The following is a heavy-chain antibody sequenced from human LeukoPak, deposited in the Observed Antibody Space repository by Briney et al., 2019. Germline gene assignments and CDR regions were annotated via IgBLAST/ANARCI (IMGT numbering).Heavy chain of an antibody. Sequence: GGSLRLSCAASGFTFSSFSMNWVRQAPGKGLEWVSAISGSGGSTYYADSVKGRFTISRDNSKNTLYLQMNSLRAEDTAVYYCAKELEQPYYYYMDVWGKGTTVTVSS. CDR1: GFTFSSFS. D-gene: IGHD6-13*01. CDR2: ISGSGGST. CDR3: AKELEQPYYYYMDV. V-gene: IGHV3-23*01. J-gene: IGHJ6*03.